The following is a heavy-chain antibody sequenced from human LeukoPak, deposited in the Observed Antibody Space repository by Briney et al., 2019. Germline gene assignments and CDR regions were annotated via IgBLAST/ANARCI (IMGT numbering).Heavy chain of an antibody. J-gene: IGHJ5*02. V-gene: IGHV1-18*01. CDR3: ARGRRQLERQMYWFDP. Sequence: ALVKVSCKASGYTFTSYGISWVRQAPGQGLEWMGWISAYNGNTNYAQKLQGRVTMTTDTSTSTAYMELRSLRSDDTAVYYCARGRRQLERQMYWFDPWGQGTLVTVSS. CDR2: ISAYNGNT. D-gene: IGHD1-1*01. CDR1: GYTFTSYG.